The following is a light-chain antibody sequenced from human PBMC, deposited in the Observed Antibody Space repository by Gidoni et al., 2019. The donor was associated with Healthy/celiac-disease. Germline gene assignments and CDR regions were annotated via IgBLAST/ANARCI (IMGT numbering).Light chain of an antibody. CDR1: SSDVGGYNY. CDR2: DVS. J-gene: IGLJ2*01. Sequence: QSALTQPAPVSGSPGQSITISCTGTSSDVGGYNYVSWYQQHPGKAPKLMIYDVSNRPSGVSNRFSGSKSGNTASLTISGLQAEDEADYYCSSYTSSSILVVFGGGTKLTVL. CDR3: SSYTSSSILVV. V-gene: IGLV2-14*01.